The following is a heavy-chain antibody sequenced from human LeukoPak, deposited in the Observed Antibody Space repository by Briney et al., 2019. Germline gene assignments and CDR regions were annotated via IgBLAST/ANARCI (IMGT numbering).Heavy chain of an antibody. V-gene: IGHV3-23*01. Sequence: PGGSLRLSCAASGFTFSSYAMSWVRQAPGKGLEWVSAISGSGSSTYYADSVKGRFTISRDNSKNTLYLQMNSLRAEDTAVYYCAKVTLLWFGESNFDYWGQGTLVAVSS. D-gene: IGHD3-10*01. CDR3: AKVTLLWFGESNFDY. CDR2: ISGSGSST. CDR1: GFTFSSYA. J-gene: IGHJ4*02.